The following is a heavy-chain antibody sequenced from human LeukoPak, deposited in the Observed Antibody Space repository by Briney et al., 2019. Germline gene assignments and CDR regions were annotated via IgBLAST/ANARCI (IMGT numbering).Heavy chain of an antibody. J-gene: IGHJ4*02. CDR1: GFTFDDYA. CDR2: ISWNSGSI. V-gene: IGHV3-9*01. Sequence: GGSLRLSCAASGFTFDDYAIHWVRQAPGKGLEWVSGISWNSGSIDYADSVKGRFTISRDTAKNSLYLQMNSLRSEDTAFYYCAKTLSSGWYDYWGQGTLVTVSS. D-gene: IGHD6-19*01. CDR3: AKTLSSGWYDY.